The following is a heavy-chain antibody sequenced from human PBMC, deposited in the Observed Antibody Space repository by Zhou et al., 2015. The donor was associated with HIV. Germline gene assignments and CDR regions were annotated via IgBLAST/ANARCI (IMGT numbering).Heavy chain of an antibody. CDR2: IRPMFRGT. D-gene: IGHD3-10*01. CDR3: AREGRGGSEL. V-gene: IGHV1-69*01. J-gene: IGHJ4*02. CDR1: GDVEHFRTYT. Sequence: QLQLLQSGSDVKKPGSSVKVSCRASGDVEHFRTYTITWVRQAPGHGLEWMGGIRPMFRGTDTAGKFQGRVTITADESTSTAYMELSSLRSEDTAVYYCAREGRGGSELWGQGTLVTVSS.